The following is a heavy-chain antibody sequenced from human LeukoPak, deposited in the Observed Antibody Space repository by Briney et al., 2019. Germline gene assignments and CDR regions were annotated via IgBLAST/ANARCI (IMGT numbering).Heavy chain of an antibody. Sequence: GGSLRLSCAASGFTFSSYSMNWVRQAPGRGLEWVSSISSSSSYIYYADSVKGRFTISRDNAKNSLYLQMNSLRAEDTAVYYCARLAVAGNYYYYYMDVWGKGTTVTVSS. CDR2: ISSSSSYI. V-gene: IGHV3-21*01. J-gene: IGHJ6*03. CDR1: GFTFSSYS. CDR3: ARLAVAGNYYYYYMDV. D-gene: IGHD6-19*01.